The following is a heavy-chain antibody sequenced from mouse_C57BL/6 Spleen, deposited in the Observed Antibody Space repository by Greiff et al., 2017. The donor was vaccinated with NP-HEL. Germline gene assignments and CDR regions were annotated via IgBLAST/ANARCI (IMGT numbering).Heavy chain of an antibody. J-gene: IGHJ3*01. D-gene: IGHD1-1*01. Sequence: VKLMESGPELVKPGASVKLSCKASGYTFTSYDINWVKQRPGQGLEWIGWIYPRDGSTKYNEKFKGKATLTVDTSSSTAYMELHSLTSEDSAVYFCARRDYGKGFAYWGQGTLVTVSA. V-gene: IGHV1-85*01. CDR1: GYTFTSYD. CDR2: IYPRDGST. CDR3: ARRDYGKGFAY.